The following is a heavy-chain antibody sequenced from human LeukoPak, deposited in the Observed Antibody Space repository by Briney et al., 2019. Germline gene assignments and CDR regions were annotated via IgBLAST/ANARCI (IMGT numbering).Heavy chain of an antibody. Sequence: ASVKVSCKASGCTFTSYGISWVRQAPGQGLEWMGWISAYNGNTSYAQKLQGRVTMTTDTSTSTAYMELRSLRSDDTAVYYCARDPGAYGDYVGTDYWGQGTLVTVSS. CDR1: GCTFTSYG. V-gene: IGHV1-18*01. J-gene: IGHJ4*02. CDR3: ARDPGAYGDYVGTDY. D-gene: IGHD4-17*01. CDR2: ISAYNGNT.